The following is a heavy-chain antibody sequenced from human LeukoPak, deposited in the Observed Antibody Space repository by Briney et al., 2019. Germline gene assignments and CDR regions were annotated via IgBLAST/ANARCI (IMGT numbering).Heavy chain of an antibody. V-gene: IGHV4-61*02. CDR1: GGSIISDHSY. CDR2: VFNDGGT. J-gene: IGHJ4*02. CDR3: ARDRAYDYDIRLDS. D-gene: IGHD3-9*01. Sequence: PSQTLSLTCTVSGGSIISDHSYEQSYWTWIRQPAGQGLEWVGRVFNDGGTNFNPSPQSRLTIPMDPSKNQFTLSLSSAPPADPAIYLCARDRAYDYDIRLDSWGQGILVSVSS.